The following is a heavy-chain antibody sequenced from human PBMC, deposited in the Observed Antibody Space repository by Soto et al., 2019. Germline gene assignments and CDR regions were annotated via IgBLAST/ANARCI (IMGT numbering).Heavy chain of an antibody. J-gene: IGHJ6*02. CDR2: ISAYNGNT. CDR3: ARITPIVVVPAATPSYYYYGMDV. CDR1: GYTFTSYG. Sequence: ASVKVSCKASGYTFTSYGISWVRQAPGQGLEWMGWISAYNGNTNYAQKLQGRVTMTTDTSTSTAYMELRSLRSDDTAVYYCARITPIVVVPAATPSYYYYGMDVWGQGTTVTVSS. D-gene: IGHD2-2*01. V-gene: IGHV1-18*01.